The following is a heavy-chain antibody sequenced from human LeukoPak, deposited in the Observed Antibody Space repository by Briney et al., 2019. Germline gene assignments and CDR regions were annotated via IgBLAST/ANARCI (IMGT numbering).Heavy chain of an antibody. Sequence: PGRSLRLSCAASGFTFDDYAMHWVRQAPGKGLEWVSGISWNSGSIGYADSVKGRFTISRDNSKNTLYLQMNSLRAEDTAVYYCAKGKYSSSWYAYYFDYWGQGTLVTVSS. V-gene: IGHV3-9*01. CDR2: ISWNSGSI. CDR1: GFTFDDYA. J-gene: IGHJ4*02. CDR3: AKGKYSSSWYAYYFDY. D-gene: IGHD6-13*01.